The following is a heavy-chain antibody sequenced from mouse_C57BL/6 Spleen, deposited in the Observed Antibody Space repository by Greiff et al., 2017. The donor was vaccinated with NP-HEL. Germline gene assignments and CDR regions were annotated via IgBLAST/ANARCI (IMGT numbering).Heavy chain of an antibody. V-gene: IGHV5-4*01. CDR2: ISDGGSYT. D-gene: IGHD2-2*01. Sequence: EVKLQESGGGLVKPGGSLKLSCAASGFTFSSYAMSWVRQTPEKRLEWVATISDGGSYTYYPDNVKGRFTISRDNAKNNLYLQMSHLKSEDTAMYYCAREGGYDDYAMDYWGQGTSVTVSS. CDR1: GFTFSSYA. CDR3: AREGGYDDYAMDY. J-gene: IGHJ4*01.